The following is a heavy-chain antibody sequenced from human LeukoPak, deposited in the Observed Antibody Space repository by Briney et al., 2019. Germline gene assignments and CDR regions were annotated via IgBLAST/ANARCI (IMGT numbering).Heavy chain of an antibody. Sequence: GGSLRLSCAASGFTFSSYEMNWVRQAPGKGLEWVSYISSSGSTIYYADSVKGRFTISRDNAKNSLYLQMNSLRAEDTAVYYCARGLSGISMIYYHYYMDVWGKGTTVTVSS. V-gene: IGHV3-48*03. J-gene: IGHJ6*03. D-gene: IGHD3-16*01. CDR3: ARGLSGISMIYYHYYMDV. CDR2: ISSSGSTI. CDR1: GFTFSSYE.